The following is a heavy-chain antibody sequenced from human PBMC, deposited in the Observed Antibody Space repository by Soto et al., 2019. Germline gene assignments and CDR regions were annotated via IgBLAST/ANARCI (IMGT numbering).Heavy chain of an antibody. CDR2: INHSGST. V-gene: IGHV4-34*01. CDR1: GGSFSGYY. D-gene: IGHD3-10*01. CDR3: ARHNYYGSGSYYQIPYYYYGMDV. J-gene: IGHJ6*02. Sequence: SETLSLTCAVYGGSFSGYYWSWIRQPPGKGLEWIGEINHSGSTNYNPSLKSRVTISVDTSKNQFSLKLSSVTAADTAVYYCARHNYYGSGSYYQIPYYYYGMDVWGQGTTVTVSS.